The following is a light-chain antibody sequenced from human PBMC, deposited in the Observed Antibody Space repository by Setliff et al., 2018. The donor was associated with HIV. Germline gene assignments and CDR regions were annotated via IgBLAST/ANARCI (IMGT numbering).Light chain of an antibody. V-gene: IGLV2-14*03. CDR1: SNDIGSYNY. CDR3: NSYTSSDTYV. Sequence: ALTQPASVSGSPGQSITISCNGTSNDIGSYNYVSWYQQHPGKAPKLVIYDVAQRPAGGSSRFSGSKSGDTASLTISGLQTEDEADYYCNSYTSSDTYVFGTGTKVTVL. J-gene: IGLJ1*01. CDR2: DVA.